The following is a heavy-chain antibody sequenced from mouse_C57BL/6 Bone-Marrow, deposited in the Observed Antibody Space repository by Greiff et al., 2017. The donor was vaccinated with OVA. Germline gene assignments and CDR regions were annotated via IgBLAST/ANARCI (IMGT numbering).Heavy chain of an antibody. D-gene: IGHD1-1*01. CDR1: GYTFTEYT. V-gene: IGHV1-62-2*01. J-gene: IGHJ3*01. Sequence: QVHVKQSGAELVKPGASVKLSCKASGYTFTEYTIHWVKQRSGQGLEWIGWFYPGSGSIKYNETFKDKATLTADKSSSTVYMELSRLTSEDSAVYFCARHEADYGSSSPWFAYWGQGTLVTVSA. CDR2: FYPGSGSI. CDR3: ARHEADYGSSSPWFAY.